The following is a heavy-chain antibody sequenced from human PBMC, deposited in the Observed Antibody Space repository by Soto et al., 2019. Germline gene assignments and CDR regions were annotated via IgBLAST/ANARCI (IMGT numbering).Heavy chain of an antibody. V-gene: IGHV3-21*06. CDR1: GLTFTRYS. CDR3: ARESEDLTSNFDY. Sequence: GGPLRLSCVASGLTFTRYSMNWVRQAPGKGLEWVSSISSTTNYIYYGDSMKGRFTISRDNAKNSLYLEMNSLRAEDTAVYYCARESEDLTSNFDYWGQGTLVTVPQ. CDR2: ISSTTNYI. J-gene: IGHJ4*02.